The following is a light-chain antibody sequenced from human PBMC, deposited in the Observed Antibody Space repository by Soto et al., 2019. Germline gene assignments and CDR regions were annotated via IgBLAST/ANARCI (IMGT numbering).Light chain of an antibody. CDR1: LSISSW. CDR2: EAS. V-gene: IGKV1-5*03. Sequence: DIQMTQSPSTLSASVGDTASITCRASLSISSWLAWYQQKPGKAPKLLIYEASNLKSEVPSRFSGSGSGTDFTLTINGLQPDDFATYYCQQYDRFPYSFGPWTRLEIK. CDR3: QQYDRFPYS. J-gene: IGKJ2*01.